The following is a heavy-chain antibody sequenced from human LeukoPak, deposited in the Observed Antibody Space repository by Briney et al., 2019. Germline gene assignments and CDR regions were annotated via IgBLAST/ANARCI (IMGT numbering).Heavy chain of an antibody. Sequence: SVKVSCKPAGFSFTDYFFHWLRQAPGQGLEWMGRIIPIFGTANYAQKFQGRVTITTDESTSTAYMELSSLRSEDTAVYYCARSRITGTKGGFDYWGQGTLVTVSS. CDR3: ARSRITGTKGGFDY. D-gene: IGHD1-7*01. J-gene: IGHJ4*02. CDR2: IIPIFGTA. CDR1: GFSFTDYF. V-gene: IGHV1-69*05.